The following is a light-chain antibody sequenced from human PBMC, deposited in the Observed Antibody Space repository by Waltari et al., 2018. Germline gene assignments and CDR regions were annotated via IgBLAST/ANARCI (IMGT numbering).Light chain of an antibody. V-gene: IGLV2-23*02. CDR3: CSYAGSSTWV. CDR1: SSDVGRYNL. Sequence: QSALTQPASVSGSPGQSITISCTGASSDVGRYNLVFWFQQHPGKAPKLMIYEVTKRPSGVSNRFSGSKSGNTASLTISGLQAEDEADYFCCSYAGSSTWVFGAGTKLAVL. CDR2: EVT. J-gene: IGLJ3*02.